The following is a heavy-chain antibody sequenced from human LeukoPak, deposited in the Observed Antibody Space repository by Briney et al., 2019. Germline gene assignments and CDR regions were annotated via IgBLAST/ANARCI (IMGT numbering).Heavy chain of an antibody. J-gene: IGHJ4*02. CDR1: GGSISNYY. CDR2: IYYSGST. V-gene: IGHV4-59*01. CDR3: AGRGRRYYFDY. Sequence: PSETLSLTCTVSGGSISNYYWSWIRQPPGKGLEWIGYIYYSGSTNYNPSLKSRVTISVDTSKNQFSLKLSSVTAADTAVYYCAGRGRRYYFDYWGQGTLVTVSS. D-gene: IGHD6-6*01.